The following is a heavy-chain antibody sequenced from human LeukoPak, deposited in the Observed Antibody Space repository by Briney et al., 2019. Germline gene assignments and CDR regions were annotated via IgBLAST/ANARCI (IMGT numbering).Heavy chain of an antibody. J-gene: IGHJ6*03. Sequence: GGSLRLSCAASGFTFSSHGINWVRQAPGKGLEWVSGISPSGSISYYADSVKGRFTISRDNSKNTVSLQMNSLKTEDTAVYYCTTSGYWGSSWYYMDVWGKGTTVTISS. CDR3: TTSGYWGSSWYYMDV. CDR1: GFTFSSHG. V-gene: IGHV3-23*01. D-gene: IGHD6-13*01. CDR2: ISPSGSIS.